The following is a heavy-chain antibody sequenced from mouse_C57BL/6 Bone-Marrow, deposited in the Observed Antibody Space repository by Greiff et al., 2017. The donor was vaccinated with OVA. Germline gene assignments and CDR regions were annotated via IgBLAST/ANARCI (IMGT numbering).Heavy chain of an antibody. V-gene: IGHV1-72*01. Sequence: VQLQQPGAELVKPGASVKLSCKASGYTFTSYWMHWVKQRPGRGLEWIGRIDPNSGGTKYNEKFKSKATLTVDKPSSTAYMQLSSLTSEDSAVYYCARESITTVVATRYFDVWGTGTTVTVSS. CDR2: IDPNSGGT. CDR3: ARESITTVVATRYFDV. D-gene: IGHD1-1*01. J-gene: IGHJ1*03. CDR1: GYTFTSYW.